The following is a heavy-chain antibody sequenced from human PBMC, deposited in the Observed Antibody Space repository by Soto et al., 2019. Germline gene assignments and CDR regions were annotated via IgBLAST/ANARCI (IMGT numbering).Heavy chain of an antibody. CDR2: IKQDGSEK. CDR3: ARGAPYYYDSSDVKPNPDY. D-gene: IGHD3-22*01. J-gene: IGHJ4*02. V-gene: IGHV3-7*04. CDR1: GFTFSSYW. Sequence: GGSLRLSCAASGFTFSSYWMSWVRQAPGKGLEWVANIKQDGSEKYYVDSVKGRFTISRDNAKNSLYLQMNSLRAEDTAVYYCARGAPYYYDSSDVKPNPDYWGQGTLVTVSS.